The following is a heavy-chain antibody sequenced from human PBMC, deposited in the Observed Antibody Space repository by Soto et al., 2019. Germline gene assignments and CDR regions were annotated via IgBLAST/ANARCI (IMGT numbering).Heavy chain of an antibody. J-gene: IGHJ4*02. V-gene: IGHV1-58*01. Sequence: SVKVSCKASGFTFTSSAFQWVRQARGQRLEWIGWIAVGSGYTNYAQRFRDRVTLTRDMSTATTYMELSRLTSEDTAIYYCAADATAWQQMVPSDYWGQGTLVTVSS. CDR3: AADATAWQQMVPSDY. CDR2: IAVGSGYT. CDR1: GFTFTSSA. D-gene: IGHD2-8*01.